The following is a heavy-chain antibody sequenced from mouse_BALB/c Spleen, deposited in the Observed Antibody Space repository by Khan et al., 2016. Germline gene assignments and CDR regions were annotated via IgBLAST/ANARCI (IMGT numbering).Heavy chain of an antibody. D-gene: IGHD3-3*01. J-gene: IGHJ3*01. CDR3: ARIARGDCAY. CDR2: IWWNDNK. CDR1: GFSLNTYGMG. Sequence: QVPLKESGPGILQPSQTLSLTCSFSGFSLNTYGMGVGWLRPPSGKGLDWLAPIWWNDNKSYHTALENRPTTSKDTSNNTDFPRIASVANADTASYYCARIARGDCAYWGQGTLVTVSA. V-gene: IGHV8-11*01.